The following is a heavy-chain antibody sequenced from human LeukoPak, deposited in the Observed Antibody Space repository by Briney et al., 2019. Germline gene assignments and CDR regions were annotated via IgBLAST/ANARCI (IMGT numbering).Heavy chain of an antibody. J-gene: IGHJ4*02. D-gene: IGHD2-2*02. CDR2: FDPEDGET. CDR3: ARDDGAIVVVPAAIYFDY. V-gene: IGHV1-24*01. CDR1: GYTLTELS. Sequence: ASVKVSCKVSGYTLTELSMHWVRQAPGKGLEWMGGFDPEDGETIYAQKFQGRVTMTEDTSTDTAYMELSSLRSEDTAVYYCARDDGAIVVVPAAIYFDYWGQGTLVTVSS.